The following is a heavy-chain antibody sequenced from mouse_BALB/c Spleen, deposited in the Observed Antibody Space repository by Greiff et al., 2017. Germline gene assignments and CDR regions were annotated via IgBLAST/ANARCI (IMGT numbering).Heavy chain of an antibody. Sequence: VQLVESGGGLVKPGGSLKLSCAASGFTFSSYAMSWVRQTPEKRLEWVASISSGGSTYYPDSVKGRFTISRDNARNILYLQMSSLRSEDTAMYYCARDYYYGSGFAYWGQGTLVTVSA. J-gene: IGHJ3*01. D-gene: IGHD1-1*01. CDR3: ARDYYYGSGFAY. V-gene: IGHV5-6-5*01. CDR2: ISSGGST. CDR1: GFTFSSYA.